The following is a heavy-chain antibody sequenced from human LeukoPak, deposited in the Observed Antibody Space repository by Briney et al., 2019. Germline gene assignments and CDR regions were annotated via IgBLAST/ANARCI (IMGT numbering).Heavy chain of an antibody. D-gene: IGHD4-11*01. CDR1: GYTFTSYY. Sequence: ASVKVSCKASGYTFTSYYMHWVRQAPGQGLEWMGIINPSGGSTSYAQKFQGRVTMTRDTSTSTVYMELSSLRSEDTAVYYCARDRDDYSTPEKDYYYYYGMDVWGRGTTVTVSS. V-gene: IGHV1-46*01. J-gene: IGHJ6*02. CDR3: ARDRDDYSTPEKDYYYYYGMDV. CDR2: INPSGGST.